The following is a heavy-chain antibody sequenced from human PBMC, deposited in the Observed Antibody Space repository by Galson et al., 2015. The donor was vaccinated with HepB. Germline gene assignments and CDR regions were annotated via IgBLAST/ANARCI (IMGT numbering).Heavy chain of an antibody. J-gene: IGHJ2*01. D-gene: IGHD3-22*01. CDR2: ISGSGGST. CDR1: GFTFSSYA. V-gene: IGHV3-23*01. CDR3: AKGNRDYDSSGYYGDNLYFDL. Sequence: SLRLSCAASGFTFSSYAMSWVRQAPGKGLEWVSAISGSGGSTYYADSVKGRFTISRDNSKNTLYLQMNSLRAEDTAVYYCAKGNRDYDSSGYYGDNLYFDLWGRGTLVTVSS.